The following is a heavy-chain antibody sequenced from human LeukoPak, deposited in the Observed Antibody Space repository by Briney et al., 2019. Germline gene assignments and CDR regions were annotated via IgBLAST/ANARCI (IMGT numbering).Heavy chain of an antibody. J-gene: IGHJ5*02. CDR1: GYTFTSYY. D-gene: IGHD6-13*01. CDR2: INPNSGGT. CDR3: ARGGATYSSSWSADP. Sequence: ASVKVSCKASGYTFTSYYMHWVRQAPGQGLEWMGWINPNSGGTNYAQKFQGRVTMTRDTSISTAYMELSRLRSDDTAVYYCARGGATYSSSWSADPWGQGTLVTVSS. V-gene: IGHV1-2*02.